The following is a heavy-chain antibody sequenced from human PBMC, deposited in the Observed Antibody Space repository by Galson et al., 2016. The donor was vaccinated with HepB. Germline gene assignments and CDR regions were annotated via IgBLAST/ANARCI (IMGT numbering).Heavy chain of an antibody. CDR3: AKLDCGRNCPRDY. CDR1: GFTFSGHG. Sequence: SLRLPCAASGFTFSGHGMHWVRQAPGRGLEWVAVISNDGSDKQYVDSVKGRFTVSRDNSKNTLFLQMNSLRVEDTAVYYCAKLDCGRNCPRDYWGQGTQVTVSS. CDR2: ISNDGSDK. D-gene: IGHD2-21*02. V-gene: IGHV3-30*18. J-gene: IGHJ4*02.